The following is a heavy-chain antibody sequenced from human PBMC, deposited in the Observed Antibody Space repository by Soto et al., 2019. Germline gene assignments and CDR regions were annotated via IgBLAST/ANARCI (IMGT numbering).Heavy chain of an antibody. CDR3: AREDGYCSGGSCHSGGWLEP. Sequence: ASVKVSCKTSGYTFTTYGVSWVRQAPGQGLEWMGWISPYNGNTNYAQRLQGRVTLTTDTSTNTAYMELRSLRSDDTALYYCAREDGYCSGGSCHSGGWLEPWGQGTLVTVS. J-gene: IGHJ5*02. CDR2: ISPYNGNT. CDR1: GYTFTTYG. V-gene: IGHV1-18*01. D-gene: IGHD2-15*01.